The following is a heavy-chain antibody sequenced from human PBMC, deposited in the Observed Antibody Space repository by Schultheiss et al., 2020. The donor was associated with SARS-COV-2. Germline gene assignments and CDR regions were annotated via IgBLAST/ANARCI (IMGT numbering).Heavy chain of an antibody. CDR2: INPNSGGT. CDR1: GGTFSSYA. CDR3: AREYCSSSTCSSLDY. Sequence: ASVKVSCKASGGTFSSYAISWVRQAPGQGLEWMGWINPNSGGTNYAQKFQGRVTMTRDTSISTAYMELSRLRSDDTAVYYCAREYCSSSTCSSLDYWGQGTLVTVSS. J-gene: IGHJ4*02. D-gene: IGHD2-2*01. V-gene: IGHV1-2*02.